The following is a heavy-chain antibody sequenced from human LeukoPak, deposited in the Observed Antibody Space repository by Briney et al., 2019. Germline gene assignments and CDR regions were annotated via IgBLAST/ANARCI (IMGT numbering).Heavy chain of an antibody. V-gene: IGHV3-23*01. D-gene: IGHD1-26*01. CDR2: ISGSGGST. CDR1: GFTFSSYA. J-gene: IGHJ3*02. CDR3: AKLRSYSGTLGDAFDI. Sequence: PGGSLRLSCAASGFTFSSYAMSWVRQAPGKGLEWVSAISGSGGSTYYADSAKGRFTISRDNSKNTLYLQMNSLRAEDTAVYYCAKLRSYSGTLGDAFDIWGQGTMVTVSS.